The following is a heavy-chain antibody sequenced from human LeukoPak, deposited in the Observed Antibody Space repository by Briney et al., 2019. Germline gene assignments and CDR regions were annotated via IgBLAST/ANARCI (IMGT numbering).Heavy chain of an antibody. CDR3: ARTTMVRGTYYMDV. J-gene: IGHJ6*03. CDR1: GGSISSYY. Sequence: SETLSLTCTVSGGSISSYYWSWIRQPAGQGLEWIGRIYTSGSTNYNPSLKSRVTMSVDTSKNQFSLKLSSVTAADTAVYYCARTTMVRGTYYMDVWGKGTTVTISS. D-gene: IGHD3-10*01. CDR2: IYTSGST. V-gene: IGHV4-4*07.